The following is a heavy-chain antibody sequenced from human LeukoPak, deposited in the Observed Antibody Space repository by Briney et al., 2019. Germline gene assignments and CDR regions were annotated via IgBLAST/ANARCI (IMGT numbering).Heavy chain of an antibody. J-gene: IGHJ5*02. Sequence: SETLSLTCTVSGGSISSYYWSWIRQPAGKGLEWIGHIYNSGSTNYNPSLKGRVTMSVATSKNQFSLHLSSVTAADTAVYYCARVGAYCSGGSCWSRWFDPWGQGTLVTVSS. CDR1: GGSISSYY. D-gene: IGHD2-15*01. CDR3: ARVGAYCSGGSCWSRWFDP. CDR2: IYNSGST. V-gene: IGHV4-4*07.